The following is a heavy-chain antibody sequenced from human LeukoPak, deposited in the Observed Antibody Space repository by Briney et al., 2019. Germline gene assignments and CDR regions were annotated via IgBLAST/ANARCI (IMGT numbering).Heavy chain of an antibody. CDR2: IIPIFGTP. D-gene: IGHD2-21*01. CDR1: RGTFSNFA. J-gene: IGHJ4*02. V-gene: IGHV1-69*05. CDR3: ASRRLGWGWKVHYYFDY. Sequence: SVKVSCKASRGTFSNFAISWVRQAPGQGLEWMGGIIPIFGTPNYAQKFRGRVTITTDESTSTAYMDLSSLRSEDTAVYYCASRRLGWGWKVHYYFDYWGQGTLVTVSS.